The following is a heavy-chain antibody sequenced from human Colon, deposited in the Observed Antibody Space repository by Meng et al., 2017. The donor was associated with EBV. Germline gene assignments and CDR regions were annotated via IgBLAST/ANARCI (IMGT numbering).Heavy chain of an antibody. J-gene: IGHJ4*02. CDR3: ASFDHIPRRNYFDY. V-gene: IGHV4-30-4*01. CDR1: GGSSSSANYY. CDR2: IHHSGSA. D-gene: IGHD2-21*01. Sequence: GPGPGLVESLEPLSLPCPVSGGSSSSANYYWIWIRQRPGQGLEWSGYIHHSGSAYSTPSLKSRVSISVDTSKSQFYLNLNSMTAADTAVYYCASFDHIPRRNYFDYWGQGTLVTVSS.